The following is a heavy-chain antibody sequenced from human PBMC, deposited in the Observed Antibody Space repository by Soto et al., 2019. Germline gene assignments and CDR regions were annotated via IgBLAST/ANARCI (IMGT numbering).Heavy chain of an antibody. V-gene: IGHV3-23*01. Sequence: EVQLLESGGGLVQPGGSLRLSCAASGFTFSSYAMSWVRQAPGKGLEWVSAISSSGGSTYYADSVKGRFTISRDNSQNTLYRQMSSLRAEDTAVYYCAKDLGGYSGYAFDYWGQGTLVTVSS. CDR1: GFTFSSYA. CDR2: ISSSGGST. CDR3: AKDLGGYSGYAFDY. D-gene: IGHD5-12*01. J-gene: IGHJ4*02.